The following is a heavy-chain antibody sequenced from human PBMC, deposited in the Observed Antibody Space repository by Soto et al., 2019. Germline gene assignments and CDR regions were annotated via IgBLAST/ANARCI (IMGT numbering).Heavy chain of an antibody. J-gene: IGHJ4*02. Sequence: QVQLQESGPGLVKPSETLSLTCIVSGASISDYYWSWNRQPPGKGLEWIGYIYYGGSTNYNPALNSLPAISVDTTNNPCTPTLRSATAADTAVYFGARHPQKPEYGAASDFWGQGTLVTVSS. CDR1: GASISDYY. CDR3: ARHPQKPEYGAASDF. CDR2: IYYGGST. V-gene: IGHV4-59*08. D-gene: IGHD4-17*01.